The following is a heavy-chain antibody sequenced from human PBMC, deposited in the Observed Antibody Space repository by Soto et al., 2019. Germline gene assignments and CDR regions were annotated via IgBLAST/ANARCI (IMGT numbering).Heavy chain of an antibody. CDR1: GYTFTGYY. Sequence: QDQLVQSGAEMKRPGASVKVSCKSFGYTFTGYYIHWVRQAPGQGLEWMGWLNPDSGGTDYAEKFEDWLTMTRDTSIGTAYMELSRLKSDDTAIYYCVRGMTYNHPPRDAFDIWGQGTLVTVSS. CDR2: LNPDSGGT. V-gene: IGHV1-2*04. CDR3: VRGMTYNHPPRDAFDI. D-gene: IGHD1-1*01. J-gene: IGHJ3*02.